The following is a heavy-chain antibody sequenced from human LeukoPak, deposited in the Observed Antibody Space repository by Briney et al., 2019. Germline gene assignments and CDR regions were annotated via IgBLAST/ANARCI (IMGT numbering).Heavy chain of an antibody. CDR2: ISWNSGSI. D-gene: IGHD3-3*01. V-gene: IGHV3-9*01. Sequence: GRSLRLSCAASGFTFDDCAMHWVRQAPGKGLEWVSGISWNSGSIGYADSVKGRFTISRDNAENSLYLQMNSLRAEDTALYYCAKTMWSGYYSVEGFDYWGQGTLVTVSS. J-gene: IGHJ4*02. CDR3: AKTMWSGYYSVEGFDY. CDR1: GFTFDDCA.